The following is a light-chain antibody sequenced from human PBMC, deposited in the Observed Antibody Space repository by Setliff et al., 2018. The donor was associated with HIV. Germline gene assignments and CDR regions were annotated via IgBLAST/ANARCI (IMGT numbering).Light chain of an antibody. CDR2: EVS. J-gene: IGLJ3*02. CDR3: YSYTDSSTWM. Sequence: QSVLAQPASVSGSPVQSITISCTGTSSDIGGYNYVSWYQQHPGKAPKLMIYEVSNRPSGVSDRFSGSKSGNTASLTISGLQAEDEADYYCYSYTDSSTWMFGGGTKVTVL. CDR1: SSDIGGYNY. V-gene: IGLV2-14*03.